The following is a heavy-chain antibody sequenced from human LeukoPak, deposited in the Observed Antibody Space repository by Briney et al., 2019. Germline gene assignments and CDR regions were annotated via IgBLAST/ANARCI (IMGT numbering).Heavy chain of an antibody. D-gene: IGHD5-18*01. CDR2: IYYSGST. V-gene: IGHV4-31*03. J-gene: IGHJ4*02. Sequence: PSQTLSLTCTVSGGSISSGGYSWSWIRQHPGKGLEWIGYIYYSGSTYYNPSLKSRVTISVDTSKNQFSLKLSSVTAADTAVYYCARGLMFRRGYSHGFDYWGQGTLVTVSS. CDR3: ARGLMFRRGYSHGFDY. CDR1: GGSISSGGYS.